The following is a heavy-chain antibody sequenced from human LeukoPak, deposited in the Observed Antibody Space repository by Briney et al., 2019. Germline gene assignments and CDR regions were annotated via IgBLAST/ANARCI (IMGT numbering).Heavy chain of an antibody. Sequence: PSETLSLTCSVSGGSINPYYWSWIRQPPGKGLEWIGYIYYSGSTNYNPSLKSRVTISVDTSKNQFSLKLASVTAADTAVYYCAKWGNWNYGGDWFDPWGQGTLVTVSS. V-gene: IGHV4-59*01. J-gene: IGHJ5*02. D-gene: IGHD1-7*01. CDR2: IYYSGST. CDR1: GGSINPYY. CDR3: AKWGNWNYGGDWFDP.